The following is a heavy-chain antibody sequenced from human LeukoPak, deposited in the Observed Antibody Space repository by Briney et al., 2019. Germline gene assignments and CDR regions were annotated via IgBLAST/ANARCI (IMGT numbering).Heavy chain of an antibody. CDR3: AKDMRGGAWFGELYPSNWFDP. D-gene: IGHD3-10*01. CDR2: ISGSGGST. V-gene: IGHV3-23*01. CDR1: GFTFSSYA. Sequence: GGSLRLSCAASGFTFSSYAMSWVRQAPGKGLEWVSAISGSGGSTYYADSVEGRFTISRDNSKNTLYLQMNSLRAEDTAVHYCAKDMRGGAWFGELYPSNWFDPWGQGTLVTVSS. J-gene: IGHJ5*02.